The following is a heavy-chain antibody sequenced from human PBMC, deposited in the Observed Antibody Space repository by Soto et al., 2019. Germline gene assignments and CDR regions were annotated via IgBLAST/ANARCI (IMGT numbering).Heavy chain of an antibody. D-gene: IGHD2-15*01. Sequence: SETLSLTCAVSGGSISSGGYSWSWIRQPPGKGLEWIGYIYHSGSTYYNPSLKSRVTISVDRSKNQFSLKLSSVTAADTAVYYCAREVVVAGYNWFDPWRQGTLVTVSS. J-gene: IGHJ5*02. CDR1: GGSISSGGYS. CDR2: IYHSGST. V-gene: IGHV4-30-2*01. CDR3: AREVVVAGYNWFDP.